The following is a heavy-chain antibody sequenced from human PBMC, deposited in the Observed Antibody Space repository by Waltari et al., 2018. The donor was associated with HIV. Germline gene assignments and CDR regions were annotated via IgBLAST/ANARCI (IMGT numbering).Heavy chain of an antibody. CDR1: GFSLSTSGVG. CDR3: AHEWLRLFGPTFDY. Sequence: QITLKESGPTLVKPTQTLTLTCTFSGFSLSTSGVGVGWIRQPPGKALEWLALIYWNDDKRYSPSLKSRLTITKDTSKNQVVLTMTNMDPVDTATYYCAHEWLRLFGPTFDYWGQGTLVTVSS. D-gene: IGHD5-12*01. V-gene: IGHV2-5*01. CDR2: IYWNDDK. J-gene: IGHJ4*02.